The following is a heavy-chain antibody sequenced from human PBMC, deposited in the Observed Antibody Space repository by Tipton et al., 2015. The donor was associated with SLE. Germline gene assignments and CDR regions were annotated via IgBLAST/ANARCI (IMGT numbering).Heavy chain of an antibody. CDR1: GGAINSYY. J-gene: IGHJ6*03. Sequence: TLSLTCTVSGGAINSYYWSWIRQHPGKGLEWIGYMYYSGGTFYSPSLKSRVTISVDTSKNQFSLRLTSVTVADTAIYYCARGPSGDYSYYYYCMDVWGKGTSVTVSS. D-gene: IGHD2-21*02. CDR2: MYYSGGT. V-gene: IGHV4-31*03. CDR3: ARGPSGDYSYYYYCMDV.